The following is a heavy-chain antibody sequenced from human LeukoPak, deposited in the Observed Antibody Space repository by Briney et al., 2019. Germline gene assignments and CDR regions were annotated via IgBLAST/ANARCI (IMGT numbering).Heavy chain of an antibody. Sequence: SETLSLTCTVSGGSISSSSYYWSWIRQPPGKGLEWIGEINHSGSTNYNPSLKSRVTISVDTSKNQFSLKLSSVTAADTAVYYCARGFIAAPGPLGYYYYYGMDVWGQGTTVTASS. CDR3: ARGFIAAPGPLGYYYYYGMDV. CDR1: GGSISSSSYY. V-gene: IGHV4-39*07. J-gene: IGHJ6*02. D-gene: IGHD6-13*01. CDR2: INHSGST.